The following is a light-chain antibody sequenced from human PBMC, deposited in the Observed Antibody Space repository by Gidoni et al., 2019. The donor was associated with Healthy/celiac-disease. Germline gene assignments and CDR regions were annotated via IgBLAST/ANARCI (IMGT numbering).Light chain of an antibody. CDR3: QKSYSTPKT. CDR1: QSISSY. V-gene: IGKV1-39*01. Sequence: DIQMTQSPSSLSASVGDRVTITCRASQSISSYLNWYQQKPGKAPKLLIYAASSLQSGVPSRFSGSGSGTDFTLTSSRLQPEDFATYYCQKSYSTPKTFGQGTKLEIK. CDR2: AAS. J-gene: IGKJ2*01.